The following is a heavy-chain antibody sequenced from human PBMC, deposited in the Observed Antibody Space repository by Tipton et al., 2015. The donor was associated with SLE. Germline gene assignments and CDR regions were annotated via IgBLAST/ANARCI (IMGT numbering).Heavy chain of an antibody. CDR3: ARALLLFGDHMDV. J-gene: IGHJ6*03. Sequence: SLRLSCAASGFTFSSYAMHWVRQAPGKGLEWVAVISHDGSKKYYADSVKGRFTISRDNSKNTLYLQMNSLRAEDTAVYYCARALLLFGDHMDVWGKGTTVTVSS. CDR2: ISHDGSKK. D-gene: IGHD3-10*01. V-gene: IGHV3-30*04. CDR1: GFTFSSYA.